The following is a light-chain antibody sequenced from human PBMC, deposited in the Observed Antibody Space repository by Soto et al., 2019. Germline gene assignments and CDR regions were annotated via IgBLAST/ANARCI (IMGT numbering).Light chain of an antibody. V-gene: IGKV3-11*01. CDR2: DVS. CDR1: RGVSSY. J-gene: IGKJ5*01. Sequence: VLTLSPATLSLSKGDRATLSCRASRGVSSYLAWYQQKPGQAPRLLIYDVSNRATGVPARFSGSGSGTDFTLTVSSLEPEDFAVYYCQQRSDWPVTFGQGTRLEIK. CDR3: QQRSDWPVT.